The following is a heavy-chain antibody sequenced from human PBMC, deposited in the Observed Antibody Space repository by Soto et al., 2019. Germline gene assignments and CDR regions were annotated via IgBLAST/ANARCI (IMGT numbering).Heavy chain of an antibody. CDR3: AKDLGSGWLYYFDY. V-gene: IGHV3-30*18. J-gene: IGHJ4*02. CDR2: ISYDGSNK. D-gene: IGHD6-19*01. Sequence: GGSLRLSCAASGFTFSSYGMHWVRQAPGKGLEWVAVISYDGSNKYYADSVKGRFTISRDNSKNTLYLQMNSLRAEDTAVYYCAKDLGSGWLYYFDYWGQGTLVTVSS. CDR1: GFTFSSYG.